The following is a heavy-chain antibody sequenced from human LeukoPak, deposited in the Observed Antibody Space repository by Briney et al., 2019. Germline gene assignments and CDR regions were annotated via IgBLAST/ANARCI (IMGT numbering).Heavy chain of an antibody. CDR3: TREWAGYGSGSYFYY. D-gene: IGHD3-10*01. V-gene: IGHV1-69*13. Sequence: SVKVSCTASGYDFTSYGISWVRQAPGQGLEWMGGIIPLFGTANYAQRFLGRVIITADESTSTTYMYLSSLKSEDTAVYYCTREWAGYGSGSYFYYWGQGTLVTVSS. J-gene: IGHJ4*02. CDR1: GYDFTSYG. CDR2: IIPLFGTA.